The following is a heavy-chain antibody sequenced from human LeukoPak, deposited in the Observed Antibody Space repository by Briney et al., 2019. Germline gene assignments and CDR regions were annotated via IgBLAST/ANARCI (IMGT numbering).Heavy chain of an antibody. V-gene: IGHV4-39*07. CDR3: ARGLDSSGYYFDAFDI. J-gene: IGHJ3*02. Sequence: SETLSLTCTVSGDSVSRSSYFWGWIRQPPGKGLEWIGSIYYSGSTYYNPSLKSRVTISVDTSKNQFSLKLSSVTAADTAVYYCARGLDSSGYYFDAFDIWGQGTMVTVSS. CDR2: IYYSGST. CDR1: GDSVSRSSYF. D-gene: IGHD3-22*01.